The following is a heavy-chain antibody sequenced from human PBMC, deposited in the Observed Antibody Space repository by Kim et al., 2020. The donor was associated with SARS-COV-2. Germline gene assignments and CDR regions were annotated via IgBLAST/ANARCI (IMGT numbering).Heavy chain of an antibody. J-gene: IGHJ4*02. CDR1: GFTFSDYW. Sequence: GGSLRLSCAASGFTFSDYWMSWVRQAPGKGLEWVANIKGDGSEKYHVDSVKGRFTISRDNAKNLLYLQMNSLRAEDTAVYYCAKDAFWGQGTLVTVSS. V-gene: IGHV3-7*03. CDR2: IKGDGSEK. CDR3: AKDAF.